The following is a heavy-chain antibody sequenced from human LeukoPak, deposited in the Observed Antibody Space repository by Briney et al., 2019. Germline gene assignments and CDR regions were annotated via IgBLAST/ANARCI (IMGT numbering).Heavy chain of an antibody. CDR3: ARDSCSSTSCRRDDAFDI. Sequence: LSQTLSLTCAISGDSVSSNSAAWNWIRQSPSRGLEWLGRTYYRSKWYNDYAVSVKSRITINPDTSKNQFSLQLNSVTLEDTAVYYCARDSCSSTSCRRDDAFDIWGQGTMVTVSS. D-gene: IGHD2-2*01. V-gene: IGHV6-1*01. J-gene: IGHJ3*02. CDR1: GDSVSSNSAA. CDR2: TYYRSKWYN.